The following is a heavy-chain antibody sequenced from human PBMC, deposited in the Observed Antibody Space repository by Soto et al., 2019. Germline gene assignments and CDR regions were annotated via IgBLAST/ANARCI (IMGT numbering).Heavy chain of an antibody. CDR1: RYIFSSYD. D-gene: IGHD3-10*01. Sequence: SVKVSGKSSRYIFSSYDVPWVPQASGQGLEWMGLIYLSGGITVSAQTLQGRVTMTSETSTRTVYMELGCLRSEDMAVYFCARGRGRQYYFEYWGQGTRVTVSS. CDR2: IYLSGGIT. V-gene: IGHV1-46*04. J-gene: IGHJ4*02. CDR3: ARGRGRQYYFEY.